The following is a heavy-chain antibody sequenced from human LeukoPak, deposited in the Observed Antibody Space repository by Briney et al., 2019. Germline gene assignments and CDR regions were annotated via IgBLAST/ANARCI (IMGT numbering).Heavy chain of an antibody. D-gene: IGHD6-13*01. CDR2: INPNSGGT. CDR3: ARGGVRTAASSLGY. J-gene: IGHJ4*01. Sequence: ASVSVSCTPSGYTFIHYYLHWVRQAPGQGLEWMGWINPNSGGTNLAQKFRGSVSMTSDTSITTAYMELTRLKSDDSAVYYCARGGVRTAASSLGYWGQGTLVTVSS. V-gene: IGHV1-2*02. CDR1: GYTFIHYY.